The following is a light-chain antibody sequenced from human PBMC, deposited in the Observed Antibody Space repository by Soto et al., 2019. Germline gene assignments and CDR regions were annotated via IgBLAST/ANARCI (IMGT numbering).Light chain of an antibody. J-gene: IGKJ1*01. CDR2: AAS. CDR3: QQGYSTPT. CDR1: QSISSY. Sequence: DIQMTQSPSSLSASVGDRVTITFRASQSISSYLNWYQQKPGKAPKLLIYAASSLQSGVQSRFSGSGSGTDFTLTISSLQPEDFATYYCQQGYSTPTFGQGTKV. V-gene: IGKV1-39*01.